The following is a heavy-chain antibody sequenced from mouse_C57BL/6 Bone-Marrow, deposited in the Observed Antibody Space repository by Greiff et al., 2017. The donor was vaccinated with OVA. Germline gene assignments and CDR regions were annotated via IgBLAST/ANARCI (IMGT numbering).Heavy chain of an antibody. J-gene: IGHJ2*01. CDR3: TALVEGY. V-gene: IGHV14-4*01. D-gene: IGHD1-1*01. CDR1: GFNIKDDY. Sequence: EVQLQQSGAELVRPGASVKLSCTASGFNIKDDYMHWVKQRPEQGLEWIGWIDPANGDTDYAPKFPGKATITADTSSNTAYLQLSSLTSEVTAVYSCTALVEGYWGQGTTLTVSS. CDR2: IDPANGDT.